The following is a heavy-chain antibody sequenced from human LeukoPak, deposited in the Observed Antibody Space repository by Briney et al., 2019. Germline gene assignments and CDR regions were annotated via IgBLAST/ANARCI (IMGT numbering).Heavy chain of an antibody. Sequence: GGPLRLSCAASGFTFSSYSMNWVRQAPGKGLEWVSSISSSSSYIYYADSVKGRFTISRDNAKNSLYLQMNSLRAEDTAVYYCARLSIARGAYYFDYWGQGTLVTVSS. CDR2: ISSSSSYI. CDR1: GFTFSSYS. D-gene: IGHD6-6*01. J-gene: IGHJ4*02. CDR3: ARLSIARGAYYFDY. V-gene: IGHV3-21*01.